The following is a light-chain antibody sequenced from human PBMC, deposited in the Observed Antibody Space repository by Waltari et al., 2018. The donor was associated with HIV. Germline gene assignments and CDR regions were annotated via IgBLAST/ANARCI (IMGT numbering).Light chain of an antibody. J-gene: IGLJ2*01. CDR3: SSYTSSSIYVL. Sequence: QSALTQPASVSGSPGQSITISCTGTSSDVGPYNYVSWYQQHPGKAPKLMLFEVTKRPPGVSDRFSGSKSGNTASLTISGLQAEDEADYYCSSYTSSSIYVLFGGGTKLTVL. CDR2: EVT. CDR1: SSDVGPYNY. V-gene: IGLV2-14*03.